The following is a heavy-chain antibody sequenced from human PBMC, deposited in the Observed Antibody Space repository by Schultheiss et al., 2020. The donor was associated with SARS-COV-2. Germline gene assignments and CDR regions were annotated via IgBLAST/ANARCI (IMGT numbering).Heavy chain of an antibody. CDR1: GFTFTNYA. V-gene: IGHV4-59*12. D-gene: IGHD2-2*01. Sequence: ESLKISCAASGFTFTNYAMSWVRQAPGKGLEWIGYIYYSGSTNYNPSLKSRVTISVDTSKNQFSLKLSSVTAADTAVYYCARVRYQLPYYYYYYMDVWGKGTTVTVSS. J-gene: IGHJ6*03. CDR2: IYYSGST. CDR3: ARVRYQLPYYYYYYMDV.